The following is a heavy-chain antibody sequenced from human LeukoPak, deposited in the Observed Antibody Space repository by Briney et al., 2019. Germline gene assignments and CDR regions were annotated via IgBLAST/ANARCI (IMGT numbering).Heavy chain of an antibody. CDR3: ARVPRGSTVGTLPYFYYYMDV. Sequence: SETLSLIFTVSGGSISSSSYYWGWIRQPPGKGLEWIGSIYYSGSTNYNPSLKSRVTISVDTSKNQFSLKLSSVTAADTAVYYCARVPRGSTVGTLPYFYYYMDVWGKGTTVIVSS. D-gene: IGHD1-26*01. V-gene: IGHV4-39*01. CDR2: IYYSGST. CDR1: GGSISSSSYY. J-gene: IGHJ6*03.